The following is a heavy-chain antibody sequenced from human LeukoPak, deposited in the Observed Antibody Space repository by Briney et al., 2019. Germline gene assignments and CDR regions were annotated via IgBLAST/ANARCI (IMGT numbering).Heavy chain of an antibody. CDR3: ASGGLYSSSSGDY. V-gene: IGHV3-23*01. J-gene: IGHJ4*02. D-gene: IGHD6-6*01. CDR1: GFTFASYV. Sequence: GGSLRLSCAASGFTFASYVMSWVRQAPGKGLEWVSTISVSGDSTYYTDSVKGRFTISRDNAKNTPYLQMNSLRAEDTAVYYCASGGLYSSSSGDYWGQETLVTVSS. CDR2: ISVSGDST.